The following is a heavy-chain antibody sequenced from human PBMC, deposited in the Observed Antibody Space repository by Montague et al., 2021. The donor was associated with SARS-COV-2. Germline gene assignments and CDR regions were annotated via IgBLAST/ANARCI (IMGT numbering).Heavy chain of an antibody. CDR2: ISDSGST. Sequence: ETLSLTCTVSGGSISSFYWSWFRQPPGKGLEWIGYISDSGSTNYNPSLTSRITMSVDTSKNQFSLKVNSVTAADTAVYYCARHYSATLPAVYWGQGTLVTVSS. J-gene: IGHJ4*02. V-gene: IGHV4-59*08. CDR3: ARHYSATLPAVY. D-gene: IGHD2-15*01. CDR1: GGSISSFY.